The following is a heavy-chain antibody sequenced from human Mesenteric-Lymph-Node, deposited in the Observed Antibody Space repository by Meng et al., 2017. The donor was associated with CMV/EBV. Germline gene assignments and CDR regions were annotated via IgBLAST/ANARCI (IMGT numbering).Heavy chain of an antibody. CDR2: MKQDGSEK. J-gene: IGHJ5*02. CDR3: ARVSDWNYGFDP. D-gene: IGHD1-7*01. V-gene: IGHV3-7*01. CDR1: GFTFSSYW. Sequence: GESLKISCAASGFTFSSYWMSWVRQAPGKGLEWVANMKQDGSEKYYVDSVKGRFSISRDNAKKTLYLQMTSLRAEDTAVYYCARVSDWNYGFDPWGQGTLVTVSS.